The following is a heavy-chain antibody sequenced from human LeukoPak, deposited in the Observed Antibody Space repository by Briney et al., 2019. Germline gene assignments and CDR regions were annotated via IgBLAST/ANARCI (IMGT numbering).Heavy chain of an antibody. Sequence: SETLSLTCAVSGGSISSSNWWSWVRQPPGKGLEWIGEIYHSGSTNYNPSLKSRVTISVDKSKNQFSLKLSSVTAADTAVYYCARDIPLDAYQLHARGYYYYMDVWGKGTTVTVSS. CDR3: ARDIPLDAYQLHARGYYYYMDV. J-gene: IGHJ6*03. V-gene: IGHV4-4*02. CDR1: GGSISSSNW. CDR2: IYHSGST. D-gene: IGHD2-2*01.